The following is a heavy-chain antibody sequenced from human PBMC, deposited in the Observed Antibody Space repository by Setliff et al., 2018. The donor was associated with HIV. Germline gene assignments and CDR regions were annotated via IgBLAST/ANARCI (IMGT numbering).Heavy chain of an antibody. CDR2: INPNSGGT. CDR3: TRTKILTGYYFSPTYCFDS. Sequence: GASVKVSCKASGDAFTDYYIHWVRQAPGQGLEWMGWINPNSGGTNYAQKFQGRVTMTRDTSISSVYMELSRLTSDDTALYYCTRTKILTGYYFSPTYCFDSWGQGTLVTVSS. J-gene: IGHJ4*02. D-gene: IGHD3-9*01. V-gene: IGHV1-2*02. CDR1: GDAFTDYY.